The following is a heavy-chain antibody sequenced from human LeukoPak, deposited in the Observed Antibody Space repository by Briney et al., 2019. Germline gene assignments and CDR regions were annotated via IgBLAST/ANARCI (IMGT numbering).Heavy chain of an antibody. J-gene: IGHJ4*02. CDR3: AKRQAYGHIDY. D-gene: IGHD3-16*01. Sequence: GGSLRLSCAASGFTFSTYAMSWVRQAPGKGLEWVSGISGSGSDTYYADSVKGRFTISRDNSENTLYLQMNRLRAEDTAVYYCAKRQAYGHIDYWGQGTLVTVSS. CDR2: ISGSGSDT. V-gene: IGHV3-23*01. CDR1: GFTFSTYA.